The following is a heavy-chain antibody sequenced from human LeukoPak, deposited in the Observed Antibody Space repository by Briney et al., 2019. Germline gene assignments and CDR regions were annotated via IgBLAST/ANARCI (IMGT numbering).Heavy chain of an antibody. CDR1: GFTFSNYA. D-gene: IGHD1-26*01. Sequence: PGGSLRLSCAASGFTFSNYAMSWVRQAPGKGLEWVSAISGSGTTTYYADSVKGRFTISRDSSENTLYLQMNSLRAEDTAVYYCAKEGNYYGTDYWGQGTLVTVSS. J-gene: IGHJ4*02. CDR3: AKEGNYYGTDY. CDR2: ISGSGTTT. V-gene: IGHV3-23*01.